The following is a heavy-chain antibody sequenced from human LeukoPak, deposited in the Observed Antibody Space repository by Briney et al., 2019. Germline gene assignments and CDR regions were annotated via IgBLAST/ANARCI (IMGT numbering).Heavy chain of an antibody. CDR1: GYTFTSYA. Sequence: ASVKVSCKASGYTFTSYAMHWVRQAPGQRLEWMGWINAGNGNTKYSQEFQGRVTITRNTSISTAYMELSSLRSEDTAVYYCARGLFRSWKWFDSWGQGTLVTVSS. D-gene: IGHD6-13*01. J-gene: IGHJ5*01. CDR3: ARGLFRSWKWFDS. V-gene: IGHV1-3*03. CDR2: INAGNGNT.